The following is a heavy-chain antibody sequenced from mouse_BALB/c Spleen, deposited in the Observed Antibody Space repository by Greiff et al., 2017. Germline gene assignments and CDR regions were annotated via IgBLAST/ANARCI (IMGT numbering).Heavy chain of an antibody. D-gene: IGHD2-1*01. J-gene: IGHJ2*01. CDR3: ARGNYGNYYFDY. Sequence: EVQRVESGGGLVKPGGSLKLSCAASGFAFSSYDMSWVRQTPEKRLEWVAYISSGGGSTYYPDTVKGRFTISRDNAKNTLYLQMSSLKSEDTAMYYCARGNYGNYYFDYWGQGTTLTVSS. CDR1: GFAFSSYD. V-gene: IGHV5-12-1*01. CDR2: ISSGGGST.